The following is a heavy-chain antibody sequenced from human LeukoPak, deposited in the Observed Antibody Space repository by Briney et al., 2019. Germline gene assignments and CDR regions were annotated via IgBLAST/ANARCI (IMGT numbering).Heavy chain of an antibody. CDR2: IYSGGST. J-gene: IGHJ4*02. D-gene: IGHD3-3*01. Sequence: GGSLRLSCAASGFTVSSNYMSWVRQAPGKGLEWVSVIYSGGSTYYADSVKGRFTISRDNSKNTLYLQMNSLRAEDTAVYYCAKASGDYDFWSGYIDYWGQGTLVTVSS. CDR1: GFTVSSNY. V-gene: IGHV3-53*01. CDR3: AKASGDYDFWSGYIDY.